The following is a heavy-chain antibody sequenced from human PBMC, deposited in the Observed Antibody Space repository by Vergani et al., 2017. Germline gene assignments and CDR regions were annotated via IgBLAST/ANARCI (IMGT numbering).Heavy chain of an antibody. CDR3: GKQYFVSGNYLFDY. CDR2: ISGSGVSA. CDR1: EFTFSNYA. J-gene: IGHJ4*02. V-gene: IGHV3-23*01. D-gene: IGHD3-10*01. Sequence: EVQLLESGGGLVQPGGSLRLTCAASEFTFSNYAMNWVRQAPGKGLEWVSGISGSGVSAYYTDPVKGRFTISRDNSKNMLFLRMNNLRTEDTVIYYCGKQYFVSGNYLFDYWGQGTLVTVSS.